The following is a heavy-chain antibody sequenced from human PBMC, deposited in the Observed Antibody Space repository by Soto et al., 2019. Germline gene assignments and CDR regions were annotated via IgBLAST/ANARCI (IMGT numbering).Heavy chain of an antibody. Sequence: QVQLVQSGAEVKKPGASVKVSCKASGYTFTSYAMHWVRQAPGQRLEWMGWINAGNGNIKYSQKFQGRVTITRDTSASTAYMERSSLRSEDTAVYYCARKGSEWEPGHDMLYWGQGTLVTVSS. CDR3: ARKGSEWEPGHDMLY. V-gene: IGHV1-3*01. CDR1: GYTFTSYA. J-gene: IGHJ4*02. D-gene: IGHD1-26*01. CDR2: INAGNGNI.